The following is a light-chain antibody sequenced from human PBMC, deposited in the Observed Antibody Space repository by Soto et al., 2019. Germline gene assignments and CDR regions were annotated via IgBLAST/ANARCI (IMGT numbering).Light chain of an antibody. CDR1: QSVSSS. CDR2: GAS. CDR3: QQCHNWPRT. V-gene: IGKV3-15*01. J-gene: IGKJ1*01. Sequence: EIVMTQSPATLSLSPGERATLSCRASQSVSSSLAWYQQKPGQAPRLLIYGASTRATGIPARFSGSGSGTEFTLTISSLQSEDFAIYYCQQCHNWPRTFGQGTKVEIK.